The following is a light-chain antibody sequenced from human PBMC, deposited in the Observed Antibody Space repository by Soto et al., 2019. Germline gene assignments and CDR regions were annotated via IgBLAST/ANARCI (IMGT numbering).Light chain of an antibody. CDR2: RAS. Sequence: EMLMTQSPATLSVSPGERATLSCRASQNIGTNLAWYQQQPGQAPSLLIYRASTRAPGVPARFSGSGSGTEFTLAISSLQSEDLGVYYCQRQNGWPITFGQGTRLEIK. CDR1: QNIGTN. CDR3: QRQNGWPIT. J-gene: IGKJ5*01. V-gene: IGKV3-15*01.